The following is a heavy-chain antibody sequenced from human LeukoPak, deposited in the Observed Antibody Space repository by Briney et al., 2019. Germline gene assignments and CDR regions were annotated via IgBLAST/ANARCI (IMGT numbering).Heavy chain of an antibody. Sequence: GGSLRLSCVASGFTFSSYNMNWVRQAPGKGLEWVSYISRSSSTIYYADSVKGRFTISRDNAKNSLYLQMNSLRAEDTAVYYCARISYDILTGYLAFDIWGQGTMVTVSS. CDR1: GFTFSSYN. V-gene: IGHV3-48*04. D-gene: IGHD3-9*01. CDR3: ARISYDILTGYLAFDI. J-gene: IGHJ3*02. CDR2: ISRSSSTI.